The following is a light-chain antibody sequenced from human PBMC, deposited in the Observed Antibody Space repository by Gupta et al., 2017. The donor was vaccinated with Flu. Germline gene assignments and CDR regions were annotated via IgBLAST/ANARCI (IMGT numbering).Light chain of an antibody. V-gene: IGKV3D-20*01. J-gene: IGKJ2*01. Sequence: ATLSLSPGERVTLSCGASQSVKTDYFAWYQQKPGRAPRLLIHGTSSRASGIPDRFSGSGSGTIFSLIISRLEPEDFAVYCCHQDLNSLGTFGQGTKLDVK. CDR1: QSVKTDY. CDR3: HQDLNSLGT. CDR2: GTS.